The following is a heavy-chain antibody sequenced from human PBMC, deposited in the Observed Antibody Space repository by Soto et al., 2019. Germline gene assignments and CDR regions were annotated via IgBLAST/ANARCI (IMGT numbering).Heavy chain of an antibody. CDR3: ARANYFESSGPFDY. Sequence: QVQLQESGPGLVKPSQTLSLTCTVSGGSLSSGAYYWSWIRQHPGKGLEWIWYIYYSGSTYYNPSLESRVTLSVDTSRKQFSLKVSSVTAADTAMYYCARANYFESSGPFDYWGPGTLVTVSS. J-gene: IGHJ4*02. D-gene: IGHD3-22*01. CDR1: GGSLSSGAYY. CDR2: IYYSGST. V-gene: IGHV4-31*03.